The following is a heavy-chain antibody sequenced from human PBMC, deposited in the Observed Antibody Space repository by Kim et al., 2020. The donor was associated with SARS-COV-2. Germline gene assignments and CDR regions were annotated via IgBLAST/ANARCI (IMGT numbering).Heavy chain of an antibody. CDR3: AKDLMGLGEDGAFDI. D-gene: IGHD3-16*01. CDR1: GFTFSSYG. J-gene: IGHJ3*02. Sequence: GGSLRLSCAASGFTFSSYGMHWVRQAPGKGLEWVAVISYDGSNKYYADSVKGRFTISRDNSKNTLYLQMNSLRAEDTAVYYCAKDLMGLGEDGAFDIWG. V-gene: IGHV3-30*18. CDR2: ISYDGSNK.